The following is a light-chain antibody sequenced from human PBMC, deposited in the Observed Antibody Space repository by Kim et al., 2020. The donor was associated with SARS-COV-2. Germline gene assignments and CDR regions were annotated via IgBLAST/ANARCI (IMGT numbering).Light chain of an antibody. V-gene: IGKV1-33*01. Sequence: DIQMTQSPSSLSASVGDRVTITCQASQDISNYLNWYQQKPGKAPKLLIYDASNFETGVPSRFSGSGSGTDFTFTISSLQPEDIATYYCQQYDNLPPLTFGGGTKVDIK. J-gene: IGKJ4*01. CDR3: QQYDNLPPLT. CDR2: DAS. CDR1: QDISNY.